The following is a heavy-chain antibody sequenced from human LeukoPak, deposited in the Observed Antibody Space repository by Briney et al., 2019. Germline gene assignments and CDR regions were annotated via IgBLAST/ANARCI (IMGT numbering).Heavy chain of an antibody. Sequence: PGGSLRLSCAASGFTVSSNYMSWVRQAPGKGLEWVSVIYSGGSTYYADSVKGRFTISRDNSKNTLYLQMNSLRAEDTAVYYCARLAAILHYGMDVWGQGTTVTVSS. CDR2: IYSGGST. CDR1: GFTVSSNY. J-gene: IGHJ6*02. D-gene: IGHD2-2*02. V-gene: IGHV3-66*01. CDR3: ARLAAILHYGMDV.